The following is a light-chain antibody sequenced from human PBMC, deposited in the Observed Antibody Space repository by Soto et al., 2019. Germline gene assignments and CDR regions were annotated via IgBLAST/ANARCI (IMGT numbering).Light chain of an antibody. Sequence: DSQMTQSPSPLSASVGDRVSITGRASQSISSWLAWYQQKPGKAPKLLIYAASSLQSGVPSRFSGSGSGTEFTLTISRLEPEDFAVYYCQQYGSIFLTFGGGTKVDIK. V-gene: IGKV1-5*01. J-gene: IGKJ4*01. CDR3: QQYGSIFLT. CDR1: QSISSW. CDR2: AAS.